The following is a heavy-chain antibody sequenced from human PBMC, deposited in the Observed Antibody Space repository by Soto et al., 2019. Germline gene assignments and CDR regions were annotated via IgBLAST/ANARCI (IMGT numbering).Heavy chain of an antibody. CDR2: IYYSGRT. CDR3: ATNYAYYYYYGMDV. V-gene: IGHV4-39*01. CDR1: GGSISSSSYY. D-gene: IGHD4-4*01. J-gene: IGHJ6*02. Sequence: SETLSLTCTVSGGSISSSSYYWVWIRQPPGKGLEWIGSIYYSGRTYYNPSLKSQVTISVDTSKNQFSLKLSSVTAADTAVYYCATNYAYYYYYGMDVWGQGTTVTVS.